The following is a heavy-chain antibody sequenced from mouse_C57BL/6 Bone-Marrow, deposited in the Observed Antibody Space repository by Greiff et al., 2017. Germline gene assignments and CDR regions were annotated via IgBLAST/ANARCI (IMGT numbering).Heavy chain of an antibody. V-gene: IGHV5-2*01. D-gene: IGHD2-14*01. CDR1: EYEFPSHD. J-gene: IGHJ2*01. CDR2: INSAGGST. Sequence: EVQLQESGGGLVQPGESLKLSCESTEYEFPSHDMSWVRKTPETRLELVAAINSAGGSTSYPDTMERRIIISRDNTKKTLYLQMSSLRAEDAALRGTPWGQGTTLTVSS. CDR3: P.